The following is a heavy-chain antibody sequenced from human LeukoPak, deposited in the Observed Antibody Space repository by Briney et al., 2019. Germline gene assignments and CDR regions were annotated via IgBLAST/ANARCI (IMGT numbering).Heavy chain of an antibody. CDR3: ARGELDLVLCY. CDR2: IIPIFGTA. Sequence: ASVKVSCKASGGTFSSYAISWVRQATGQGLEWMGGIIPIFGTANYAQKFQGRVTITADESTSTAYMELSSLRSEDTAVYYCARGELDLVLCYWGQGTLVTVSS. CDR1: GGTFSSYA. D-gene: IGHD2/OR15-2a*01. J-gene: IGHJ4*02. V-gene: IGHV1-69*13.